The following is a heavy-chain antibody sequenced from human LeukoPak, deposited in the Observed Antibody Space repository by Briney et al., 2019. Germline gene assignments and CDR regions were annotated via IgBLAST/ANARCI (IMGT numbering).Heavy chain of an antibody. Sequence: ASVKVSCKASGYTFTSYDINWVRQATGQGLEWMGWMNPNSGNTGYAQKFQGRVTMTRNTYISTAYMELSSLRSEDTAVYYCARGLVTEHAFDIWGQGTMVTVSS. J-gene: IGHJ3*02. CDR1: GYTFTSYD. V-gene: IGHV1-8*01. D-gene: IGHD4-23*01. CDR2: MNPNSGNT. CDR3: ARGLVTEHAFDI.